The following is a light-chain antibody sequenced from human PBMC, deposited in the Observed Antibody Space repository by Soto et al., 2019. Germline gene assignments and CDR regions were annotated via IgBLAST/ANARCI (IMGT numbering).Light chain of an antibody. CDR2: GAS. CDR3: QQYNNWPLT. Sequence: AQSPGTLSFSPGEISIISCRSSESVSSIYVAWYQQKPGQAPRLLIYGASTRATGIPARFSGSGSGTEFTLTISSLQSEDFAVYYCQQYNNWPLTIGGGTKVDIK. J-gene: IGKJ4*01. V-gene: IGKV3-15*01. CDR1: ESVSSI.